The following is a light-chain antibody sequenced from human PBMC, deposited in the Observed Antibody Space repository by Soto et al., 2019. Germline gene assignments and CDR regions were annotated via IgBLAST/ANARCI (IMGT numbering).Light chain of an antibody. CDR1: QSVSYSY. CDR3: QQYGSSPRT. V-gene: IGKV3-20*01. J-gene: IGKJ1*01. Sequence: EIVLTQSPGTLSLSPGERATLSCRASQSVSYSYLAWYQQKPGQAPRLLIYGASSRTTGIPERFSGSGSGTDFTLTISRLEPEDFAVYYCQQYGSSPRTFGQGTKVEIK. CDR2: GAS.